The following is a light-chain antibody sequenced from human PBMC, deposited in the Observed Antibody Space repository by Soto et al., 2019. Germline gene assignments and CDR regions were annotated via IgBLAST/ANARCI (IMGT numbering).Light chain of an antibody. CDR2: DVS. Sequence: QSVLTQPRSVSRSPGQSVTISCTGTSSDVGGYNYVSWYQQHPGKAPNLMIYDVSKRPSGVPDRFSGSKSGNTASLTISGLQAADEADYYCCSYAGSYTFYVFGTGTKGTVL. CDR3: CSYAGSYTFYV. CDR1: SSDVGGYNY. J-gene: IGLJ1*01. V-gene: IGLV2-11*01.